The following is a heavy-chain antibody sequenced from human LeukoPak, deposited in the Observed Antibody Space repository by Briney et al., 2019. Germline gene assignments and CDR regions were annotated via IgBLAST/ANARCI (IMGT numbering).Heavy chain of an antibody. CDR2: INPDASSR. CDR1: GFTFSRSW. D-gene: IGHD3-22*01. Sequence: GGSLRLSCAASGFTFSRSWMHWVRQAPGKGLVWVSRINPDASSRSYADSVKGRFSISRDNANNTLYLQMNSLTAEDTAVYYCARDPYYYDSSGYLGFDYWGQGTLVTVSS. V-gene: IGHV3-74*01. CDR3: ARDPYYYDSSGYLGFDY. J-gene: IGHJ4*02.